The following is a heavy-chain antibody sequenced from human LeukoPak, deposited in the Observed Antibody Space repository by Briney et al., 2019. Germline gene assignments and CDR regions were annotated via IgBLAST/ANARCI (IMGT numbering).Heavy chain of an antibody. CDR2: IRYDGGIK. CDR1: GFTFSSSG. Sequence: GGSLILSCAASGFTFSSSGMHWVRQAPGKGLEWVAYIRYDGGIKHHADSVKGRFTVSRDNSENTLYLQMNSLRPEDTAVYYCTKLASGTARERFEYWGQGTLVTVSS. D-gene: IGHD1-26*01. V-gene: IGHV3-30*02. J-gene: IGHJ4*02. CDR3: TKLASGTARERFEY.